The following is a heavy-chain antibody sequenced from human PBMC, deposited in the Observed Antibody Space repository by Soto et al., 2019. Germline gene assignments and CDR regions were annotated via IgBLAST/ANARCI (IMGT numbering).Heavy chain of an antibody. D-gene: IGHD4-17*01. Sequence: GGSLTLSCAASGFTFSSYGMHWVSQAPGKGLEWVAVISYDGSNKYYADSVKGRFTISRDNSKNTLYLQMNSLRAEDTAVYYCAKGTVTTSDGWFDPWGQGTLVTVSS. CDR3: AKGTVTTSDGWFDP. J-gene: IGHJ5*02. CDR2: ISYDGSNK. CDR1: GFTFSSYG. V-gene: IGHV3-30*18.